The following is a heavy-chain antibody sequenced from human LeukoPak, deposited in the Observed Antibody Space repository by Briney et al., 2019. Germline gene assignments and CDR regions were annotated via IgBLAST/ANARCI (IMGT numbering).Heavy chain of an antibody. CDR1: GDSLSNYY. V-gene: IGHV4-59*01. CDR2: MYNRGST. J-gene: IGHJ4*02. D-gene: IGHD6-19*01. Sequence: PSETLSLTCTVSGDSLSNYYWSWIRQSPGKELEWIGYMYNRGSTIYNPSLKSRVTISTDTSKNQFSLRLTSVTAADTAVYYCARAEKAVTGTLDSWGQGTLITVSS. CDR3: ARAEKAVTGTLDS.